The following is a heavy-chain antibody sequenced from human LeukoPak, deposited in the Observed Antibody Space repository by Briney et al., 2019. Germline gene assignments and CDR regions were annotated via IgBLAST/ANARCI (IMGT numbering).Heavy chain of an antibody. D-gene: IGHD3-10*01. CDR1: EPTFNGFA. CDR2: ISSSSAYI. V-gene: IGHV3-21*01. Sequence: GGSLRLSCAASEPTFNGFALNWVRQAPGKGLEWVSSISSSSAYISYAVSVRGRFTISRDSAKHSLYLQMNSLRAEDTAVYYCAREKSKLLWAGDLLRPEYYYYMDVWGKGTTVTVSS. CDR3: AREKSKLLWAGDLLRPEYYYYMDV. J-gene: IGHJ6*03.